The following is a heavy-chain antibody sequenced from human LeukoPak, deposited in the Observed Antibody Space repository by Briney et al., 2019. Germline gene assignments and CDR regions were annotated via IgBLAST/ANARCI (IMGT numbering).Heavy chain of an antibody. V-gene: IGHV3-23*01. CDR1: GFTFSSYA. J-gene: IGHJ4*02. D-gene: IGHD6-13*01. Sequence: GGSLRLSCAASGFTFSSYAMSWVRQAPGKGLEWVSTISGSGGSTYYADSVTGRFTFSRDNSKNTLFLQMNSLRVEDTALYFCAKGSIAAALWDYWGQGTLVTVSS. CDR3: AKGSIAAALWDY. CDR2: ISGSGGST.